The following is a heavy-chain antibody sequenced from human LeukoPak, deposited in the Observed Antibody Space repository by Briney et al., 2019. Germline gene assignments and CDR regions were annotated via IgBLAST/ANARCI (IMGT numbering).Heavy chain of an antibody. Sequence: ASVKVSCKASGYTFTGYYMHWVRQAPGQGLEWMGWINPNSGGTNYAQKFQGRVTMTRDTSISTAYMELSRLRSDDTAVYYCGYCSGGSCYLKVDYWGQGTLVTVSS. D-gene: IGHD2-15*01. CDR3: GYCSGGSCYLKVDY. CDR2: INPNSGGT. CDR1: GYTFTGYY. V-gene: IGHV1-2*02. J-gene: IGHJ4*02.